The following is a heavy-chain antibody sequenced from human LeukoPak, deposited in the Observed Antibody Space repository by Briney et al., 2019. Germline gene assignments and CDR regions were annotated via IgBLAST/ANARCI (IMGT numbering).Heavy chain of an antibody. Sequence: SETLSLTCTVSGGSVSNYYWSWLRQPPGKALEWIGCIYYSGSPNYNPSLKSRVTISIDTPKNQFSLRLSSVTAADTAVYYCAAASDILTGYPFDYWGQGTLVTVSS. D-gene: IGHD3-9*01. J-gene: IGHJ4*02. CDR2: IYYSGSP. V-gene: IGHV4-59*02. CDR3: AAASDILTGYPFDY. CDR1: GGSVSNYY.